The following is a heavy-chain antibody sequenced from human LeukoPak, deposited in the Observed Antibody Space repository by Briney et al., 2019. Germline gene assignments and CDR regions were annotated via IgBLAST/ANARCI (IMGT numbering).Heavy chain of an antibody. Sequence: SVKVSCKASGGTFSSYAIGWVRQAPGQGLEWMGRIIPIFGTANYAQKFQGRVTITTDESTSTAYMELSSLRSEDTAVYYCARGDSSGYYGDYWGQGTLVTVSS. CDR3: ARGDSSGYYGDY. D-gene: IGHD3-22*01. J-gene: IGHJ4*02. V-gene: IGHV1-69*05. CDR1: GGTFSSYA. CDR2: IIPIFGTA.